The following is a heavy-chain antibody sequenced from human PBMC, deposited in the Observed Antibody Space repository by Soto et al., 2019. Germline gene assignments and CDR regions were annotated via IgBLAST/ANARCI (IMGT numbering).Heavy chain of an antibody. CDR1: GFTFSSYG. CDR3: AKGSRIAVAGPDY. V-gene: IGHV3-30*18. D-gene: IGHD6-19*01. CDR2: ISYDGSNK. J-gene: IGHJ4*02. Sequence: QPGGSLRLSCAASGFTFSSYGMHWVRQAPGKGLEWVAVISYDGSNKYYADSVKGRFTISRDNSKNTLYLQMNSLRAEDTAVYYCAKGSRIAVAGPDYWGQRTLVTVSP.